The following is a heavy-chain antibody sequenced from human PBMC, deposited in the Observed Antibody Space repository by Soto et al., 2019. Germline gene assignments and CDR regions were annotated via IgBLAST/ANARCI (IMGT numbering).Heavy chain of an antibody. CDR1: GYTFTSYG. CDR3: SRGRFLEWLFDFDY. V-gene: IGHV1-18*01. D-gene: IGHD3-3*01. Sequence: QVQLVQSGAEVKKPGASVKVSCKASGYTFTSYGISWVRQAPGQGLEWMGWISAYNGNTNYAQKLQGRVTMTTDTSTSTAYMELRRLRCDDTAVYYWSRGRFLEWLFDFDYWGQGTMVTVSS. J-gene: IGHJ4*02. CDR2: ISAYNGNT.